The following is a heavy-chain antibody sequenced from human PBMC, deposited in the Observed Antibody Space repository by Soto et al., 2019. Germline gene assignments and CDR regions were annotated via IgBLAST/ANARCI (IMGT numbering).Heavy chain of an antibody. J-gene: IGHJ4*02. Sequence: PSETLSLTCIVSGGSINDYSWSWIRQPPGKGLQWIGYLYFRGTTNITPSLRSRATMSVDTSKNQFSLKLNSVTAADTAVYYCARGSYYYDSSGYYHYWGQGTLVTVSS. CDR1: GGSINDYS. D-gene: IGHD3-22*01. CDR2: LYFRGTT. CDR3: ARGSYYYDSSGYYHY. V-gene: IGHV4-59*01.